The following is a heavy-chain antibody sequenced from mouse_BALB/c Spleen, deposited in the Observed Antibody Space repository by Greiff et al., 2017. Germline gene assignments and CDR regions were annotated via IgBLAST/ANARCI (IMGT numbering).Heavy chain of an antibody. CDR2: IYPGDGDT. CDR3: AEGAGTWFAY. CDR1: GYAFSSYW. Sequence: VQLQESGAELVRPGSSVKISCKASGYAFSSYWMNWVKQRPGQGLEWIGQIYPGDGDTNYNGKFKGKATLTADKSSSTAYMQLSSLTSEDSAVYFCAEGAGTWFAYWGQGTLVTVSA. J-gene: IGHJ3*01. D-gene: IGHD4-1*01. V-gene: IGHV1-80*01.